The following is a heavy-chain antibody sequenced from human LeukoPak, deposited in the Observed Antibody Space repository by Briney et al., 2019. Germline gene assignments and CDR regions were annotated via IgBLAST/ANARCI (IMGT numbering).Heavy chain of an antibody. CDR2: VNPDGSDK. Sequence: GGSLRLSCATSGFTFSTYWMNWVRQAPGKGLEWVAIVNPDGSDKYYVDSVKGRFTISRDNSKNTLYLQMNSLRAEDTAVYYCAKSYAYGSGSDWFDPWGQGTLVTVSS. V-gene: IGHV3-7*03. J-gene: IGHJ5*02. CDR3: AKSYAYGSGSDWFDP. D-gene: IGHD3-10*01. CDR1: GFTFSTYW.